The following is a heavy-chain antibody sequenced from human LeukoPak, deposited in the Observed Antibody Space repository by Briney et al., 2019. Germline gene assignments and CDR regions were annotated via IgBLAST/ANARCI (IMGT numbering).Heavy chain of an antibody. CDR3: ARDWYSSAWPIFDY. CDR1: GGSISSYY. V-gene: IGHV4-59*01. J-gene: IGHJ4*02. D-gene: IGHD3-22*01. Sequence: PSETLSLTCTVSGGSISSYYWSWIRQPPGKGLEWIGSVSYGGNTKDNPSLKSRVTMSVDTSKNQVSLNLTSVTAADTAVYYCARDWYSSAWPIFDYWGQGTLVTVSS. CDR2: VSYGGNT.